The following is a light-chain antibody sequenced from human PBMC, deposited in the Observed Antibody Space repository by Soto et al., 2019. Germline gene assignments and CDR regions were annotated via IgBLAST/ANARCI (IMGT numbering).Light chain of an antibody. J-gene: IGLJ2*01. Sequence: QSALTQPASVSGSPGQSITISCTGTSSDVGGYNYVSWYQQHPGKAPKLMIYDVSNRPSVVSNRFSGSKSGNTASLTISGLQAEDEADYYCSSYTSSSTRNVVFGGGTKLTVL. CDR3: SSYTSSSTRNVV. V-gene: IGLV2-14*01. CDR1: SSDVGGYNY. CDR2: DVS.